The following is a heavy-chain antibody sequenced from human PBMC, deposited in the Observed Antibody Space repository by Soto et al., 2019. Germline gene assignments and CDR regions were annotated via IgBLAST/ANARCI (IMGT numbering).Heavy chain of an antibody. D-gene: IGHD3-3*01. CDR2: IYYSGST. CDR3: ARDTRGDFWSGYPV. CDR1: GGSISSYY. V-gene: IGHV4-59*01. J-gene: IGHJ6*02. Sequence: SETLSLTCTVSGGSISSYYWSWIRQPPGKGLEWIEYIYYSGSTNYNPSLKSRVTISVDTSKNQFSLKLSSVTAADTAVYYCARDTRGDFWSGYPVWGQGTTVTVSS.